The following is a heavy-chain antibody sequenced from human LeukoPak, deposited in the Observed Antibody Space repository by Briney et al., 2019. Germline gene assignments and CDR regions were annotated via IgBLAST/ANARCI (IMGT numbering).Heavy chain of an antibody. CDR3: AREEDTAVY. J-gene: IGHJ4*02. Sequence: PSETLSLTCTVSGGSISNYYWSWVRQPPGKGLEWIGYIYYSGSTNYNPSLKSRVTISVDTSKNQFSLKLSSVTAADTAVYYCAREEDTAVYWGQGTLVIVSS. D-gene: IGHD5-18*01. CDR1: GGSISNYY. V-gene: IGHV4-59*12. CDR2: IYYSGST.